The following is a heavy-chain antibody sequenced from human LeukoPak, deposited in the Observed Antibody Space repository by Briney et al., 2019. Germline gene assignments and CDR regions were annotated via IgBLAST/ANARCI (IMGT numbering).Heavy chain of an antibody. CDR3: ASGGGGAYYFDY. D-gene: IGHD3-16*01. CDR2: IIPMFTTA. CDR1: GYTFTSYA. J-gene: IGHJ4*02. V-gene: IGHV1-69*13. Sequence: EASVKVSCKASGYTFTSYAMNWVRQAPGQGLEWMGGIIPMFTTADYAQKFQGRVTITADESTSTAYMELSSLRSDDTAVYYCASGGGGAYYFDYWGQGTLVTVSS.